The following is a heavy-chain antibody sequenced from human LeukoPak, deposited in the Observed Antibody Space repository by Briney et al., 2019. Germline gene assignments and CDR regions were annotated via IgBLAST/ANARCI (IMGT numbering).Heavy chain of an antibody. D-gene: IGHD5-12*01. CDR1: GDTLANYR. CDR3: TTKVIRGNSGDDYDD. Sequence: GASVKVSCKAPGDTLANYRITWVRQAPGQGLEWMGWNTGYSGNTNYAQHFQGRVTMTTERSTSTAYLELRSLRAEDTAVYYCTTKVIRGNSGDDYDDWGQGTLVTVSS. CDR2: NTGYSGNT. V-gene: IGHV1-18*04. J-gene: IGHJ4*02.